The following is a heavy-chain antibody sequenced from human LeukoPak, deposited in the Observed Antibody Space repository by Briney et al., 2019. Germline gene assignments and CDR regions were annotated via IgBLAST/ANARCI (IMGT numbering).Heavy chain of an antibody. V-gene: IGHV3-21*01. Sequence: GGSLRLSCAASGFTFSSYSMNWFGQAPGQGLEWVSSITSSSSHIYYADSVKGRFTISRDNAKNSLYLQMNSLRAEDTAVYYCARVRLVTDYWGQGTLVTVSS. CDR1: GFTFSSYS. J-gene: IGHJ4*02. CDR3: ARVRLVTDY. D-gene: IGHD3-9*01. CDR2: ITSSSSHI.